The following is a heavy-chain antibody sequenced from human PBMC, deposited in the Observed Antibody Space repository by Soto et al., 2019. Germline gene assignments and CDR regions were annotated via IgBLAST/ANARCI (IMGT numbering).Heavy chain of an antibody. CDR2: IYPGGSDT. CDR3: ARQEKETYYDFWSGYTNYYYYMDV. D-gene: IGHD3-3*01. CDR1: GYSFTSYW. V-gene: IGHV5-51*01. Sequence: ESLKISCKGSGYSFTSYWIGWVRQMPGKGLEWMGIIYPGGSDTRYSPSFQGQVTISADKSISTAYLQWSSLKASDTAMYYCARQEKETYYDFWSGYTNYYYYMDVWGKGTTVTVSS. J-gene: IGHJ6*03.